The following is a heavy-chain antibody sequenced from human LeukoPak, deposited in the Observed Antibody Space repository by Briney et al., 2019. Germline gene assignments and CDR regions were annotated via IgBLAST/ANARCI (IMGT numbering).Heavy chain of an antibody. Sequence: GRSLRLSCAASGFTFSTSCMHWVRQAPGKGQEWVAVIWYDGSNKHYAESVKGRFSISRDNSKSTLYLQMNSLRAEDTAVYYCARARGVSTGYRPIDYWGQGTLVTVSS. CDR2: IWYDGSNK. J-gene: IGHJ4*02. CDR1: GFTFSTSC. CDR3: ARARGVSTGYRPIDY. D-gene: IGHD3-22*01. V-gene: IGHV3-33*01.